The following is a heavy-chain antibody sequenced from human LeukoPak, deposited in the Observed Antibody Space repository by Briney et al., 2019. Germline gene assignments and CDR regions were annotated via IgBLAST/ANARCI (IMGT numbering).Heavy chain of an antibody. CDR1: GGSISSYY. Sequence: PSETLSLTCTVSGGSISSYYWSWIRQSPGKGQECIGYIHYTGNTNYNPSLKSRVTISVETSKNQFSLKLKSVTAADTAVYYCARGGYYGSGNDFRFDPWGQGTLVTVSS. J-gene: IGHJ5*02. CDR3: ARGGYYGSGNDFRFDP. D-gene: IGHD3-10*01. V-gene: IGHV4-59*01. CDR2: IHYTGNT.